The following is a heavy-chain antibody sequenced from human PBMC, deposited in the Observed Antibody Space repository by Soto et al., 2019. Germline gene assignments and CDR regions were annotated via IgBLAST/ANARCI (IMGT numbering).Heavy chain of an antibody. CDR1: GYTFTSYD. D-gene: IGHD2-2*01. V-gene: IGHV1-8*01. CDR2: MNPNSGNT. Sequence: ASVKVSCKASGYTFTSYDINRVRQATGQGPEWMGWMNPNSGNTGHAQKFQGRVTMTRDTSISTAYMELSSLRSDDTAVYYCARDRVVVVVPAAAYLNWFDPWGQGTLVTVSS. CDR3: ARDRVVVVVPAAAYLNWFDP. J-gene: IGHJ5*02.